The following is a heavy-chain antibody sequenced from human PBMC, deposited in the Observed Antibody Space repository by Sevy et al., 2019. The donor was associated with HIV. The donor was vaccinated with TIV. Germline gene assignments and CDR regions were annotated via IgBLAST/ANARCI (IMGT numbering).Heavy chain of an antibody. CDR1: GYTFTNYG. CDR3: ARDESFSLIVVDLDY. CDR2: ISAYNGNT. Sequence: ASVTVSCKASGYTFTNYGVTWVRQAPGQGLEWMGWISAYNGNTKYAEKLQDRVTMTTDTATNTAYMELRSLRSDDTAVYYCARDESFSLIVVDLDYWGQGTLVTVSS. V-gene: IGHV1-18*01. J-gene: IGHJ4*02. D-gene: IGHD3-22*01.